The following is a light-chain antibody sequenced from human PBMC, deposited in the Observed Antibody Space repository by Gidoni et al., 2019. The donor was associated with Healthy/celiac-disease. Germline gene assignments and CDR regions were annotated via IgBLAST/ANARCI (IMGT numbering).Light chain of an antibody. V-gene: IGLV5-45*02. CDR3: MIWHSSAWV. CDR1: SGINVGTYR. J-gene: IGLJ3*02. CDR2: YKSDADK. Sequence: QAVLTQPSSLSASPGASARLTCTLRSGINVGTYRIYWYQQKPGSPPQYLLRYKSDADKQQGSGVPSRCSGSKDASANAGIVLISGLQSEDEADYYCMIWHSSAWVFGGGTKLTVL.